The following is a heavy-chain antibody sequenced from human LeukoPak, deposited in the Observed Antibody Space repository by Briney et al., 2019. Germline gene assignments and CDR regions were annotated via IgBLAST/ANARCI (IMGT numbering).Heavy chain of an antibody. D-gene: IGHD4-17*01. J-gene: IGHJ4*02. CDR2: MYPGDSDT. Sequence: GESLKISCKGFGYNFASYWIGWVHQMPGKGLEWIGIMYPGDSDTRYSPSFQGQVTMSADKSINTAFLQWSSLKASDTAMYYCARRNYDDDGYYFDYWGQGTLVTVSS. V-gene: IGHV5-51*07. CDR3: ARRNYDDDGYYFDY. CDR1: GYNFASYW.